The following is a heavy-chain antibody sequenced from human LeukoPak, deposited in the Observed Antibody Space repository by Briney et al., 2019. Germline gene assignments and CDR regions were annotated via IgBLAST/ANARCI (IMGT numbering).Heavy chain of an antibody. D-gene: IGHD5-24*01. V-gene: IGHV4-59*01. CDR3: ARDRLHRSNNAFDI. Sequence: NPSETLSLTCTVSGGSISSYYWSWIWQPPGKGLEWIGYIYYSGSTNYNPSLKSRVTISVDTSKNQFSLKLSSVTAADTAVYYCARDRLHRSNNAFDIWGQGTMVTVSS. CDR2: IYYSGST. J-gene: IGHJ3*02. CDR1: GGSISSYY.